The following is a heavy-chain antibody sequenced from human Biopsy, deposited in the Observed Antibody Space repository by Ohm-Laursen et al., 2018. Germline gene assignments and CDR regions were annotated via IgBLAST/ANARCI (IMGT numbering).Heavy chain of an antibody. Sequence: SDTLSLTSTVSGGPLNSYYWSWIRQPPGKGLEWIGYIYYSGIAANYNPSLKGRVTISVDTSKHQFSLRLTSATAADTAVYYCARGGFGLDGYNSPWGRGTLVIVSS. CDR2: IYYSGIA. D-gene: IGHD5-24*01. CDR3: ARGGFGLDGYNSP. J-gene: IGHJ5*02. CDR1: GGPLNSYY. V-gene: IGHV4-59*07.